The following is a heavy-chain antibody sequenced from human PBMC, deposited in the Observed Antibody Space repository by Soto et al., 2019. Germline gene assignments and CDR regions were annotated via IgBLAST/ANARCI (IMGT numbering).Heavy chain of an antibody. CDR2: IYYSGSA. Sequence: QLQLQESGPGLVKTSETLSLTCTVSGGSVSSSSYYWGWIRHPPGKGLAGIGTIYYSGSAYYNPSLKSRVTISVDTSKNQFSLKLRYVTAADTAVYYCAIRVDAPRYFGFDVWGHGTTVTVSS. J-gene: IGHJ6*02. D-gene: IGHD5-12*01. CDR1: GGSVSSSSYY. V-gene: IGHV4-39*01. CDR3: AIRVDAPRYFGFDV.